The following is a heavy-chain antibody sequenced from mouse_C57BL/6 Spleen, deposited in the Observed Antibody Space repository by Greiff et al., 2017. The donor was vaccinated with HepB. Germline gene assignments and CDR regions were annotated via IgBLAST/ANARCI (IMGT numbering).Heavy chain of an antibody. J-gene: IGHJ1*03. CDR1: GYTFTSYW. CDR2: IDPSDSYT. V-gene: IGHV1-59*01. Sequence: QVQLQQSGAELVRPGTSVKLSCKASGYTFTSYWMHWVKQRPGQGLEWIGVIDPSDSYTNYNQKFKGKATLTVDTSSSTAYMQLSSLTSEDSAVYYCARPTTVVARSFDVWGTGTTVTVSS. CDR3: ARPTTVVARSFDV. D-gene: IGHD1-1*01.